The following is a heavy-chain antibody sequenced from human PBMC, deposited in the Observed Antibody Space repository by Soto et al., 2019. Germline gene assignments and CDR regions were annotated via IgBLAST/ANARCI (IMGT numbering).Heavy chain of an antibody. J-gene: IGHJ4*02. CDR1: GFTFSNPH. CDR2: ISPTGRPL. Sequence: PVVSLIVSCTASGFTFSNPHMSWIRQAPGKGLEWVSYISPTGRPLYYADSVRGRFTISRDNAKNSLYLQMSGLRAEDTALYYCTRDPDTTSKIDHWGQGTQVTVSS. CDR3: TRDPDTTSKIDH. D-gene: IGHD1-1*01. V-gene: IGHV3-11*01.